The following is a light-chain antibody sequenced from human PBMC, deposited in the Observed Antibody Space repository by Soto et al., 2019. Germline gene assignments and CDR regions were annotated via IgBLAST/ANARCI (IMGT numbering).Light chain of an antibody. CDR2: EAT. CDR1: SSDVGSYNL. J-gene: IGLJ3*02. V-gene: IGLV2-23*01. Sequence: QSALTQPASVSGSPGQSITISCTGTSSDVGSYNLVSWYQQHPGKAPKLMIYEATKRPSGVSNRFSGSKSGNTASMTISGLQAEDEADYYCCSYARSSTAVFGGGTKLTV. CDR3: CSYARSSTAV.